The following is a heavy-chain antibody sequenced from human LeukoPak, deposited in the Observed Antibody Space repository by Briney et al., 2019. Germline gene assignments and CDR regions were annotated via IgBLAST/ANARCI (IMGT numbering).Heavy chain of an antibody. V-gene: IGHV1-69*13. Sequence: ASVKVSCKASGGTFSSYAISWVRQAPGQGLEWMGGIIPIFGTANYAQKFQGRVTITADESTSTAYMELSSLRSEDTAVYYCARDACSSTSCSNDYWGQGTLVTVSS. J-gene: IGHJ4*02. CDR3: ARDACSSTSCSNDY. D-gene: IGHD2-2*01. CDR2: IIPIFGTA. CDR1: GGTFSSYA.